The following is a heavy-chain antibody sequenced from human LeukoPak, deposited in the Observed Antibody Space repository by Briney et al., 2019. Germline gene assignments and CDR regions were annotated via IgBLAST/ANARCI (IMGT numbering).Heavy chain of an antibody. D-gene: IGHD1-14*01. CDR3: ASRPRADMGPLDY. Sequence: GGSLRLSCAASGFTFSSCAMTGVRQAPGKGLEWVASITGDGTRTYYTDSVKGRFTISRDNSKNTLYLQINSLRADETAIYYCASRPRADMGPLDYWGQGTLVTVST. CDR2: ITGDGTRT. J-gene: IGHJ4*02. V-gene: IGHV3-23*01. CDR1: GFTFSSCA.